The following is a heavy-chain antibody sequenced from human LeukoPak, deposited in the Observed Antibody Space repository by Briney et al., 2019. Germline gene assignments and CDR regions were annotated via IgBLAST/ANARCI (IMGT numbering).Heavy chain of an antibody. V-gene: IGHV4-34*01. CDR1: GGSFSGYY. CDR2: INHSGST. Sequence: PSETLSLTCAVYGGSFSGYYWSWIRQPPGKGLEWIGEINHSGSTNYNPSLKSRVTISVDTSKNQFSLKLSSVTAADTAVYYCARLARLYCSSTSCYTSVYYYYGMDVWGQGTTVTVSS. J-gene: IGHJ6*02. CDR3: ARLARLYCSSTSCYTSVYYYYGMDV. D-gene: IGHD2-2*02.